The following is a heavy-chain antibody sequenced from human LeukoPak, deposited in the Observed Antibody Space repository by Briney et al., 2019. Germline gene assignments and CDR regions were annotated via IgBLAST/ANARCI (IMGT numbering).Heavy chain of an antibody. J-gene: IGHJ3*02. CDR2: ISGSGGRT. Sequence: GGSLRRSCAASRFTFSSYAISWVRQAPGNGLERVSAISGSGGRTYYADSVKGRFTISRDNSKNTLYLQMKSLRADDTAVYSCASSDRVKNAFDIWGQGTMVTVSS. V-gene: IGHV3-23*01. D-gene: IGHD1-14*01. CDR1: RFTFSSYA. CDR3: ASSDRVKNAFDI.